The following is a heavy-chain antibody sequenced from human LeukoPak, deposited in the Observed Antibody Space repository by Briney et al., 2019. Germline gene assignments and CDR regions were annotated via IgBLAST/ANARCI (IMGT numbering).Heavy chain of an antibody. J-gene: IGHJ4*02. CDR2: IDPVDSDT. V-gene: IGHV5-51*01. Sequence: KHGESLKFSSECSEYTFTADLIAWVRHIPRKGLEWMGIIDPVDSDTSYTPSFQGQVTTSPNTSTSTAYPQRSSLQASDTALSYCARTSLMGTTYDYWGEGALVPVS. D-gene: IGHD1-26*01. CDR3: ARTSLMGTTYDY. CDR1: EYTFTADL.